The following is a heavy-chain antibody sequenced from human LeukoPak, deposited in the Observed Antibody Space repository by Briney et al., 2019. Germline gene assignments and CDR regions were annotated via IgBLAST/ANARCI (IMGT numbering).Heavy chain of an antibody. V-gene: IGHV3-21*01. Sequence: PGGSLRLSCAASGFTFSDYNMNWVRQAPGKGLEWVSSVSYSSTYIDYADSVKGRFTISRDNAKNSLYLEMNNLRAEDTAVYYCARGYCSGGSCYRYEDYWGQGTLVTVSS. CDR1: GFTFSDYN. D-gene: IGHD2-15*01. J-gene: IGHJ4*02. CDR3: ARGYCSGGSCYRYEDY. CDR2: VSYSSTYI.